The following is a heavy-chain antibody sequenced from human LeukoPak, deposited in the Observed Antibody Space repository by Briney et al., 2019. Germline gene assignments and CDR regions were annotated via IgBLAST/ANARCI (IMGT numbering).Heavy chain of an antibody. Sequence: KSGGSLRLSCAASGFTFSSYSMNWVRQAPGKGLEWVSSISSSSSYIYYADSVKGRFTISRDNAKNSLYLQMNSLRAGDTAVYYCARDEMGATSEYFDYWGQGTLVTVSS. CDR1: GFTFSSYS. J-gene: IGHJ4*02. V-gene: IGHV3-21*01. CDR2: ISSSSSYI. CDR3: ARDEMGATSEYFDY. D-gene: IGHD1-26*01.